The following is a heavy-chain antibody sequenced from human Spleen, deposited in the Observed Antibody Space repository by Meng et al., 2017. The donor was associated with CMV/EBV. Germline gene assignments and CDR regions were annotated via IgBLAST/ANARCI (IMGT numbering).Heavy chain of an antibody. Sequence: GESLKISCAASGFTLSSYNMKWVRQAPGKGLEWVSFISTSSYTYYADSVKGRFTVSRDNAKNSLYLQMNSLRAEDTAVYYCARLDWWAFDFWGQGTMVTVSS. CDR2: ISTSSYT. D-gene: IGHD3-9*01. V-gene: IGHV3-21*01. CDR3: ARLDWWAFDF. J-gene: IGHJ3*01. CDR1: GFTLSSYN.